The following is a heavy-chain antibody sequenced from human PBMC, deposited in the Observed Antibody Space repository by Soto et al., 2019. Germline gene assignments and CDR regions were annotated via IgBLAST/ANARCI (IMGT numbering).Heavy chain of an antibody. D-gene: IGHD2-2*02. J-gene: IGHJ4*02. V-gene: IGHV1-3*01. CDR2: INAGNGKT. CDR3: ARAGDDCSATNCYMIDY. CDR1: GYTFTTYA. Sequence: ASVKVSCKASGYTFTTYAMHWVRQAPGQRLEWMGWINAGNGKTKYPQKFQGRVTITRDTSATTAYMELSSLRSEDTAVYYCARAGDDCSATNCYMIDYWGQGTLVTVSS.